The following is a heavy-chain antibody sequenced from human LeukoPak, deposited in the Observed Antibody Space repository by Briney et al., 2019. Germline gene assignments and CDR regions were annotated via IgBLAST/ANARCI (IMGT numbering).Heavy chain of an antibody. V-gene: IGHV3-66*01. J-gene: IGHJ5*02. D-gene: IGHD3-10*01. CDR3: ARDLWFGESSAHWFDP. CDR2: IYSGGST. Sequence: GGSLRLSCAASGFTFSSYEMNWVRQAPGKGLEWVSVIYSGGSTYYADSVKGRFTISRDNSKNTLYLQMNSLRAGDTAVYYCARDLWFGESSAHWFDPWGQGTLVTVSS. CDR1: GFTFSSYE.